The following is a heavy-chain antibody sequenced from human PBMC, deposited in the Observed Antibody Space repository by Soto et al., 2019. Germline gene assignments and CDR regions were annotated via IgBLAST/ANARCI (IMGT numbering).Heavy chain of an antibody. J-gene: IGHJ4*02. D-gene: IGHD5-12*01. V-gene: IGHV4-31*03. CDR1: GGSISSGGYY. Sequence: SETLSLTCTVSGGSISSGGYYWSWIRQHPGKGLEWIGYIYYSGSTYYNPSLKSRVTISVDTSKNQFSLKLSSVTAADTAVYYCALHKGGYDIPIFDYWGQGTLVTVSS. CDR3: ALHKGGYDIPIFDY. CDR2: IYYSGST.